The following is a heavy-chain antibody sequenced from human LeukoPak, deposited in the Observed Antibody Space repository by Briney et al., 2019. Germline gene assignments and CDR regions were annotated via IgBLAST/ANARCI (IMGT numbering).Heavy chain of an antibody. CDR1: GYTLTELS. J-gene: IGHJ4*02. CDR2: FDPEDGET. Sequence: ASVEVSCKVPGYTLTELSMHWVRQAPGKGLEWMGGFDPEDGETIYAQKFQGRVTMTEDTSTDTAYMELSSLRSEDTAVYYCATDSIIAVAGFDYWGQGTLVTVSS. V-gene: IGHV1-24*01. CDR3: ATDSIIAVAGFDY. D-gene: IGHD6-19*01.